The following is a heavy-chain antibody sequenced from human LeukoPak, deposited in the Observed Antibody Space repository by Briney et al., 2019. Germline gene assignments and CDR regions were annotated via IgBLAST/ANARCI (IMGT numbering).Heavy chain of an antibody. CDR3: ERDSSGYIFDY. Sequence: SETLSLTCTVSGGSISSYYWSWIRQPPGKGLEWIGYIYYSGSTNYNPSLKSRVTISVDTSKNQFSLKLSSVTAADTAVYYCERDSSGYIFDYWGQGTLVTVSS. J-gene: IGHJ4*02. V-gene: IGHV4-59*01. CDR2: IYYSGST. D-gene: IGHD3-22*01. CDR1: GGSISSYY.